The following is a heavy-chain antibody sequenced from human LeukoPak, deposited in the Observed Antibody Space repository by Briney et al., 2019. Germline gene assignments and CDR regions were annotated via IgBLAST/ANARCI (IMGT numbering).Heavy chain of an antibody. D-gene: IGHD2-2*01. J-gene: IGHJ4*02. CDR2: IHYTGST. CDR3: ARPPGFSTSFWD. CDR1: GGSISGSSYC. Sequence: SETLSLTCTVSGGSISGSSYCWGWIRQPPGKGLEWIGSIHYTGSTYYKPSLKSRVTISVDTSKNQFSLKLTSVTAADTAVYYCARPPGFSTSFWDWGQGTLVTVSS. V-gene: IGHV4-39*01.